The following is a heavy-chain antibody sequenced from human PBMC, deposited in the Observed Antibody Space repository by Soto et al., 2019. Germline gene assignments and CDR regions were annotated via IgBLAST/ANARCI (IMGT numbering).Heavy chain of an antibody. CDR3: APGFGTGYYYYSGMDV. V-gene: IGHV1-58*01. Sequence: SVKVSCKASGFTFTSSAVQWVRQARGQRLEWIGWIVVGSGNTNYAQKFQERVTMTKDTSTNTAYMELSSLRSEDTAVYYCAPGFGTGYYYYSGMDVWGQGTTVTVSS. CDR1: GFTFTSSA. CDR2: IVVGSGNT. J-gene: IGHJ6*02. D-gene: IGHD3-10*01.